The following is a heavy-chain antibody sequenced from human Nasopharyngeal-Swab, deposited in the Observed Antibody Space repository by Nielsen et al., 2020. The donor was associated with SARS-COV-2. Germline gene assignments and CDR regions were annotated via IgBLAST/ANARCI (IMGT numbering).Heavy chain of an antibody. CDR2: IIPILGIA. CDR1: VGTFSSYA. CDR3: PRVECSSTSCSYYYYGMDV. Sequence: SVKVSCKASVGTFSSYAISWVRQAPGQGLEWMGGIIPILGIANYAQKFQGRVTITADKSTSTAYMELSSLRSEDTAVYYCPRVECSSTSCSYYYYGMDVWGQGTTVTVSS. J-gene: IGHJ6*02. D-gene: IGHD2-2*01. V-gene: IGHV1-69*10.